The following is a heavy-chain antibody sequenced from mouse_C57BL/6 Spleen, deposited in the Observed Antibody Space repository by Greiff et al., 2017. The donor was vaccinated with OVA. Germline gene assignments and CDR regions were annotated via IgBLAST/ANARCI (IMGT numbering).Heavy chain of an antibody. D-gene: IGHD2-3*01. Sequence: VKLQESGPGLVQPSQSLSITCTVSGFSLTSYGVHWVRQSPGKGLEWLGVIWSGGSTDYNAAFISRLSISKDNSKSQVFFKMNSLQADDTAIYYCARNGWLLREVGYFDVWGTGTTVTVSS. V-gene: IGHV2-2*01. CDR2: IWSGGST. J-gene: IGHJ1*03. CDR3: ARNGWLLREVGYFDV. CDR1: GFSLTSYG.